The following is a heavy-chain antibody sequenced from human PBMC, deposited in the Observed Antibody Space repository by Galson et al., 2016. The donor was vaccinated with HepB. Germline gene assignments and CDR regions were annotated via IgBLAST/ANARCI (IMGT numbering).Heavy chain of an antibody. V-gene: IGHV4-4*02. CDR1: GGSISSSNW. D-gene: IGHD6-13*01. CDR2: IYHSGST. J-gene: IGHJ4*02. Sequence: SETLSLTCAVSGGSISSSNWWSWVRQPPGKGLEWIGEIYHSGSTNYNPSLKSRLTISVDKSKNQFSLKLSSVPAAGTAVYYCARLEEGVAAAGTPTNFDYWGQGTLVTVSS. CDR3: ARLEEGVAAAGTPTNFDY.